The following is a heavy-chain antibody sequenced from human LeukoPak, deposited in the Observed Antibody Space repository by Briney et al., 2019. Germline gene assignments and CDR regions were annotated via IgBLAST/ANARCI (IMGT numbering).Heavy chain of an antibody. CDR2: ISWNSGSI. V-gene: IGHV3-9*01. CDR3: ATFPSGSYSAY. Sequence: GGSLRLSCAASGFTFDDYAMHWVRQAPGKGLEWVSGISWNSGSIGYADSVKGRFTISRDNAKNSLYLQMNSLRAEDTTLYYCATFPSGSYSAYWGQGTLVTVSS. D-gene: IGHD1-26*01. J-gene: IGHJ4*02. CDR1: GFTFDDYA.